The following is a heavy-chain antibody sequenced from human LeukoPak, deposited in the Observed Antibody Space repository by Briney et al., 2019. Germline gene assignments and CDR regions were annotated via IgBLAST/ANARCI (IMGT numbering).Heavy chain of an antibody. CDR3: ARDCSSTSCYTFGFDY. D-gene: IGHD2-2*02. Sequence: SETLSLTCTVSGYSISSGYYWCWIRQPPGKGLEWIGSIYHSGSTYYNPSLKSRVTISVDTSKNQFSLKLSFVTAADTAVYYCARDCSSTSCYTFGFDYWGQGTLVTVSS. CDR1: GYSISSGYY. J-gene: IGHJ4*02. CDR2: IYHSGST. V-gene: IGHV4-38-2*02.